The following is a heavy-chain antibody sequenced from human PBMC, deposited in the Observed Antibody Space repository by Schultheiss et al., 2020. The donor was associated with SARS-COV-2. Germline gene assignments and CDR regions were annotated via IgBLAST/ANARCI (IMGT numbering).Heavy chain of an antibody. CDR2: ISGSGGST. J-gene: IGHJ5*02. CDR1: GFTFSSYA. D-gene: IGHD6-6*01. CDR3: AKSIAARSWFDP. Sequence: GSLRLSCAASGFTFSSYAMSWVRQAPGKGLEWVSAISGSGGSTYYADSVKGRFTISRDNSKNTLYLQMNSLRAEDTAVYYCAKSIAARSWFDPWGHGTLVTVSS. V-gene: IGHV3-23*01.